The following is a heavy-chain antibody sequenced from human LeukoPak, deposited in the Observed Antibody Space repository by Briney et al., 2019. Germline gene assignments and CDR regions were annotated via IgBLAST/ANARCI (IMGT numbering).Heavy chain of an antibody. CDR2: IKEDGSEK. V-gene: IGHV3-7*01. Sequence: GGSLRLSGAASGFTFSSYWMSWVRQAPGKGLEWVANIKEDGSEKYHVDSVKGRFTISRDNAKNSLYLQMNSLRAEDTAVYYCARLYGDFASLYWGQGTLVTVSS. J-gene: IGHJ4*02. D-gene: IGHD4-17*01. CDR1: GFTFSSYW. CDR3: ARLYGDFASLY.